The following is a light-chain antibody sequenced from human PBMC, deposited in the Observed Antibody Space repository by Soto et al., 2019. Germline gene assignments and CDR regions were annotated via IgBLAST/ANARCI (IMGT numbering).Light chain of an antibody. CDR2: WAS. J-gene: IGKJ1*01. CDR3: QQYYTTPVT. Sequence: DIVMTQAPYSLAVSVFERATINCKSSQSVLLTSNNKNYLAWYQQKPGQPPKLLIYWASARESGVPDRFSASGSGTDFTLTISSLQAEDVAIYYCQQYYTTPVTFGQGTKVDIK. CDR1: QSVLLTSNNKNY. V-gene: IGKV4-1*01.